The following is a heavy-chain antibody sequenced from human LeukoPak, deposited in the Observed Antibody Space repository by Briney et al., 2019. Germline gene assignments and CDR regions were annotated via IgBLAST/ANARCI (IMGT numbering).Heavy chain of an antibody. CDR1: GFTFSTFG. D-gene: IGHD1-20*01. V-gene: IGHV3-33*01. CDR2: IWSDGSYK. Sequence: GRPLTLSCAASGFTFSTFGIHWVRQAPGKGLEWVAVIWSDGSYKYYADSVKGRFTISRDNSKHKLYLQMNSLRAEDTAVYYCARSISGTSNNWFDHWGQGTLVTVSS. CDR3: ARSISGTSNNWFDH. J-gene: IGHJ5*02.